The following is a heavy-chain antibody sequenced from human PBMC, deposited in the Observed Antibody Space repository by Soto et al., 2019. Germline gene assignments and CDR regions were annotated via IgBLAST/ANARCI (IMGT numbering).Heavy chain of an antibody. CDR1: GFTFSRYA. V-gene: IGHV3-30-3*01. J-gene: IGHJ3*01. CDR2: ISYDGSNI. CDR3: ARDSRATGAGAFDV. Sequence: QVQLVESGGGVVQPGRSLRLSCAASGFTFSRYAMHWVRQAPGRGLEWVAVISYDGSNIYYADSVKGRFTISRDNSKNTLYLQMNSLRSEDTAAHYCARDSRATGAGAFDVWGLGTMVTVSS. D-gene: IGHD1-26*01.